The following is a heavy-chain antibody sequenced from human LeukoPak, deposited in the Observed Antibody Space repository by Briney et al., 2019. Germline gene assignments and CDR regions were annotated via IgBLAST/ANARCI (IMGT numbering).Heavy chain of an antibody. Sequence: SGPTLVKPTQTLTLTCTFSGFSVSTSVVGVGWIRQPPGEALGWLALIYWNDDKRYSPSLKSRLTITKDTSKNQVVLTMTNMDPVDTATYYCAHRHRMPHFDYWGQGTLVTVSS. V-gene: IGHV2-5*01. CDR1: GFSVSTSVVG. CDR3: AHRHRMPHFDY. CDR2: IYWNDDK. J-gene: IGHJ4*02. D-gene: IGHD2-15*01.